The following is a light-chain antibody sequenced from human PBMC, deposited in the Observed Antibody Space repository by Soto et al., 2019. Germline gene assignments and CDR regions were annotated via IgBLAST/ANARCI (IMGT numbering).Light chain of an antibody. J-gene: IGKJ2*01. CDR2: GAS. Sequence: EIAVTQSPGTMSLSPGERATLSCRASQSVRSNYLAWYQPKPGQAPMLLIYGASNRATGIPDRFSGTWSGTDFTLTISRLEPEDFAVYYCQQYEGLTYTFGQGTKLEIK. V-gene: IGKV3-20*01. CDR3: QQYEGLTYT. CDR1: QSVRSNY.